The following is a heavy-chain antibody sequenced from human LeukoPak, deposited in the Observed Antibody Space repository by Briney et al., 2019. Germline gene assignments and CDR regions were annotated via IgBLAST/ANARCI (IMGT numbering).Heavy chain of an antibody. V-gene: IGHV1-2*02. CDR1: GYTFTGYY. CDR3: ARDPDYGGKIDY. D-gene: IGHD4-17*01. J-gene: IGHJ4*02. Sequence: ASVKVSCKASGYTFTGYYMHWVRQAPGQGLEWMGWINPNSGGTNYAQKFQGRVTMTRDTSISTAYMELSRLRSDDTAVYYCARDPDYGGKIDYWGQGTLVTVSS. CDR2: INPNSGGT.